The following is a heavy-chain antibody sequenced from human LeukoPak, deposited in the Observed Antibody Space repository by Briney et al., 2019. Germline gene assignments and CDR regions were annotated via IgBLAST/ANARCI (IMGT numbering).Heavy chain of an antibody. CDR3: ATSPYSGSYLFDY. J-gene: IGHJ4*02. CDR1: GYTLTELS. V-gene: IGHV1-24*01. CDR2: FDPEDGET. Sequence: ASVKVSCKVSGYTLTELSMHWVRQAPGKGLEWMGGFDPEDGETIYAQKFQGRDTMTEDTSTDTAYMELSSLRSEDTAVYYCATSPYSGSYLFDYWGQGTLVTVSS. D-gene: IGHD1-26*01.